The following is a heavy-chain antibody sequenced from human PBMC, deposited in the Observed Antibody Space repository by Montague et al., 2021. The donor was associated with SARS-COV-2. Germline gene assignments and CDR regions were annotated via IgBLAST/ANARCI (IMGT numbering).Heavy chain of an antibody. D-gene: IGHD3-22*01. CDR3: ASPTYYYDSSGSDAFDI. V-gene: IGHV4-39*01. J-gene: IGHJ3*02. CDR2: IYYSGST. CDR1: GSSISSSSYY. Sequence: SETLSLTCTVSGSSISSSSYYWGWIRQPPGKGLEWTGSIYYSGSTYYNPSLKSRVTISVDTSKNQFSLKLSSVTAADTAVYYCASPTYYYDSSGSDAFDIWGQGTMVTVSS.